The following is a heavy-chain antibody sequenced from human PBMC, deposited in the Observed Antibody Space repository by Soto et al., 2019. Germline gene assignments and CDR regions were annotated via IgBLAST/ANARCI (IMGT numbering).Heavy chain of an antibody. CDR2: IIPILGIA. Sequence: GASVNVSCKAAGGAFIIYTISLVRQAPRQGLEWMGRIIPILGIANYAQKFQGRVTITADESTSTAYMELSSLRSEDTAVYYCARGYSGYDWVDNWFDPWGQGTLLTVSS. J-gene: IGHJ5*02. V-gene: IGHV1-69*02. D-gene: IGHD5-12*01. CDR3: ARGYSGYDWVDNWFDP. CDR1: GGAFIIYT.